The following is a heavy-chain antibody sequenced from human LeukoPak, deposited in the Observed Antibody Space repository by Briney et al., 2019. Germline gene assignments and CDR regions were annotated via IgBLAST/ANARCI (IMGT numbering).Heavy chain of an antibody. CDR1: GGSIRSYY. J-gene: IGHJ4*02. CDR3: ARVTGTAMVSYYFDY. D-gene: IGHD5-18*01. CDR2: IYYSGST. Sequence: SETLSLTCTVSGGSIRSYYWSWIRQAPGKGLEYIGYIYYSGSTNYSPSLKSRLTISVDTSKNQFSLKLNSVTAADTAVYYCARVTGTAMVSYYFDYWGQGTLVTVSS. V-gene: IGHV4-59*01.